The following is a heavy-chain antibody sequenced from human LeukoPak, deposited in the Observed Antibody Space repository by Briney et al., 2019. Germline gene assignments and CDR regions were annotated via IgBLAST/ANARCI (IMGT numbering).Heavy chain of an antibody. J-gene: IGHJ4*02. Sequence: GVSLRLSCAASGFTFSSYAMHWVRQAPGKGLEWVAVISYDGSNKYYADSVKGRFTISRDNSKNTLYLQMNSLRAEDTAVYYCARVPYIAVAGYFDYWGQGALVTVSS. CDR3: ARVPYIAVAGYFDY. D-gene: IGHD6-19*01. CDR2: ISYDGSNK. CDR1: GFTFSSYA. V-gene: IGHV3-30-3*01.